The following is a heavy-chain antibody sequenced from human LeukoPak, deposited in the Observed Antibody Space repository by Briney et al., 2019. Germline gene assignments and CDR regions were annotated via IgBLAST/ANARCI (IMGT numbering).Heavy chain of an antibody. D-gene: IGHD2-2*01. CDR3: ARDGGIVVPAAPAVFDI. CDR1: GASINNYY. CDR2: IYTNGST. V-gene: IGHV4-4*07. Sequence: PSETLSLTCSVSGASINNYYWSWIRQSAEKGLEWIGRIYTNGSTKYNPSLKTRINMSADMSKNQFSLKLTSVTAAGTALYYCARDGGIVVPAAPAVFDIWGQGTMVTVSS. J-gene: IGHJ3*02.